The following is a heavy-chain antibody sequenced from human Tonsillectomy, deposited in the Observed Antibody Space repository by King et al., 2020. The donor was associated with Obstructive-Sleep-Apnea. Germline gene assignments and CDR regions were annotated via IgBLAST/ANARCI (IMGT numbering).Heavy chain of an antibody. V-gene: IGHV4-59*01. CDR2: IYYSGIT. D-gene: IGHD5-12*01. CDR1: GGSISSYF. J-gene: IGHJ3*02. Sequence: QLQESGPGLVKPSETLSLTCTVSGGSISSYFWSWIRQPPGKGLEWIAYIYYSGITNYNPSLKSRVTISIDTSKRQFSLSLSSGTAADPAVYYCARSFVSRGFTMGAFDIWGQGTMVTVSS. CDR3: ARSFVSRGFTMGAFDI.